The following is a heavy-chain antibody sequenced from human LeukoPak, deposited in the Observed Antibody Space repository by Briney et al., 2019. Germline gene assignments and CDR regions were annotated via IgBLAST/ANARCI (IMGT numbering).Heavy chain of an antibody. CDR3: ARVRGRSGYDSFDY. Sequence: SVKLSCKGCGGSLSSYAISGVRQAPGKGLEWMGGIIPIFGTANYAQKFQGRVTITTDESTSTAYMELSSLRSEDTAVYYCARVRGRSGYDSFDYWGQGTLVTVSS. J-gene: IGHJ4*02. D-gene: IGHD5-12*01. CDR1: GGSLSSYA. CDR2: IIPIFGTA. V-gene: IGHV1-69*05.